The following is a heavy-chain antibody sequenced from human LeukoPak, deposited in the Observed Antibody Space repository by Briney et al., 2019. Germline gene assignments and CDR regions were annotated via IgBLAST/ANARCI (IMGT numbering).Heavy chain of an antibody. D-gene: IGHD3-22*01. CDR2: IIPIFGIA. J-gene: IGHJ4*02. CDR3: ARDQYYDSSGCFDY. Sequence: ASVKVSCKASGGTFSSYAISWVRQAPGQGLEWMGRIIPIFGIANYAQKSQGRVTITADKSTSTAYMELSSLRSEDTAVYYCARDQYYDSSGCFDYWGQGTLVTVSS. CDR1: GGTFSSYA. V-gene: IGHV1-69*04.